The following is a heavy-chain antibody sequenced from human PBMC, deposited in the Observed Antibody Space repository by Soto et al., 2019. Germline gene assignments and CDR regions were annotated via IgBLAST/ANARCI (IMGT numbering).Heavy chain of an antibody. J-gene: IGHJ3*02. Sequence: GGSLRLSCAASGFTFSSFDMHWVRQATGKGLEWVSAIGTAGDTYYPGSVKGRFTISRENAKNSLYLQMNSLRAEDTAVYYCARVGTFRGSGSYYTHDAFDIWGQGTMVTVSS. CDR3: ARVGTFRGSGSYYTHDAFDI. CDR1: GFTFSSFD. D-gene: IGHD3-10*01. V-gene: IGHV3-13*01. CDR2: IGTAGDT.